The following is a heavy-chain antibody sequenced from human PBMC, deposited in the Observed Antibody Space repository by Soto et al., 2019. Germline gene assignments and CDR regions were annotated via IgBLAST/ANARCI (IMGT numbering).Heavy chain of an antibody. J-gene: IGHJ4*02. CDR1: GGSFSGYY. CDR3: RSGYSPDYFDY. V-gene: IGHV4-34*01. Sequence: KASETLSLTCAVYGGSFSGYYWSWIRQPPGKGLEWIGEINHSGSTNYNPSLKSRVTISVDTSKNQFSLKLSSVTAADTAVYYCRSGYSPDYFDYWGQGTLVTVSS. D-gene: IGHD5-18*01. CDR2: INHSGST.